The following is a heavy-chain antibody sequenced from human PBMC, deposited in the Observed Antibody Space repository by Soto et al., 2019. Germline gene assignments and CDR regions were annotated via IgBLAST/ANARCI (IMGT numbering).Heavy chain of an antibody. CDR1: GFTFSEYA. D-gene: IGHD3-10*01. J-gene: IGHJ6*02. CDR2: VSANGDIT. V-gene: IGHV3-23*01. CDR3: ARGDRGGSGSPGSYYFSGLDV. Sequence: EVKVLESGGDLVQPGGSLRLSCVASGFTFSEYAMTWVRQAPGKGLDWVSSVSANGDITYYADSVKGRFTISRDNSNNTLLLQMNSLRAEDTALYYCARGDRGGSGSPGSYYFSGLDVWGQGTTVIVSS.